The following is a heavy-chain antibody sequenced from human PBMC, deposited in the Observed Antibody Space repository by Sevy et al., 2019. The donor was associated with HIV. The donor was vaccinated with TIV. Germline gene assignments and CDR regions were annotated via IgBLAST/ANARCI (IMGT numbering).Heavy chain of an antibody. CDR1: GGSISNADYY. Sequence: SETLSLTCSVSGGSISNADYYWSWIRQPPGKGLEWIGYIYYSGRTYYNPCLKSRISISVDTSRNQFSLSLDSVTAADTAVYYCARMKFWNGYFDYWGQGTLVTVSS. J-gene: IGHJ4*02. V-gene: IGHV4-30-4*01. CDR3: ARMKFWNGYFDY. D-gene: IGHD3-3*01. CDR2: IYYSGRT.